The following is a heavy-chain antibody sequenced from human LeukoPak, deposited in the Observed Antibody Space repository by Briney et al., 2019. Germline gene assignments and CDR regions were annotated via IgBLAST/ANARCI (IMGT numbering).Heavy chain of an antibody. V-gene: IGHV1-18*01. CDR2: ISAYNGNT. CDR3: ARANRTTMIVVVITALDY. CDR1: GYTFTSYG. J-gene: IGHJ4*02. Sequence: ASVKVSCKASGYTFTSYGISWVRQAPGQGLEWMGWISAYNGNTNYAQKLQGRVTMTTDTSTSTAYMELRSLRSDDTAVYYCARANRTTMIVVVITALDYWGQGTLVTVSS. D-gene: IGHD3-22*01.